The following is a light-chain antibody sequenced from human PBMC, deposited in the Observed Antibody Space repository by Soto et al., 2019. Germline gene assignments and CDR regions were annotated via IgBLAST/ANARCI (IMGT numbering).Light chain of an antibody. CDR2: KAS. V-gene: IGKV1-5*03. CDR3: HQFSFSHT. Sequence: DIQMTQSPSTLSAYVGDRVTITCRASQSISNWLAWYQQKPGKAPKLLIYKASTLESGFPSRFSGTGSGTEFTLTISSLQPDDFATYYCHQFSFSHTFGGGTKVDIK. CDR1: QSISNW. J-gene: IGKJ4*01.